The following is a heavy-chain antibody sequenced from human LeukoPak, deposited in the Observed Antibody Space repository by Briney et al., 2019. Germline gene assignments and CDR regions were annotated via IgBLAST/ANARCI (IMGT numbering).Heavy chain of an antibody. V-gene: IGHV4-61*02. J-gene: IGHJ4*02. Sequence: SETLSLTCTVSGGFISSGSYYWSWIRQPAGKGLEWIGRIYTSGSTNYNPSLKSRVTISVDTSKNQFSLKLSSVTAADTAVYYCARDPTSMVYVFVYWGQGTLVTVSS. CDR1: GGFISSGSYY. D-gene: IGHD2-8*01. CDR3: ARDPTSMVYVFVY. CDR2: IYTSGST.